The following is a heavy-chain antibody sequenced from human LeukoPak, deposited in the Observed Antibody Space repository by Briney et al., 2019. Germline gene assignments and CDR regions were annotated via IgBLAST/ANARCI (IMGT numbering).Heavy chain of an antibody. CDR1: GYSFTNYW. V-gene: IGHV5-51*01. Sequence: PGESLKISCKGSGYSFTNYWIGWVRQMSGKGLELMGIVYPGDSDTTYSPSFQGQVTISADKSINTAYLQWSSLKASDTAMYYCARHSDAAMVVDYWGQGTLVTVSS. D-gene: IGHD5-18*01. CDR3: ARHSDAAMVVDY. J-gene: IGHJ4*02. CDR2: VYPGDSDT.